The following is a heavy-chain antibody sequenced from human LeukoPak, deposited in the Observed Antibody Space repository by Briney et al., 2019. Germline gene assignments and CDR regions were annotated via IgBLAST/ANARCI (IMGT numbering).Heavy chain of an antibody. V-gene: IGHV4-39*07. CDR2: IYYSGNT. CDR3: ARAPHFFDTSGSRYYFDY. D-gene: IGHD3-22*01. J-gene: IGHJ4*02. CDR1: GGSINSSSYY. Sequence: SETLSLICTVSGGSINSSSYYWGWIRQPAGKGLEWIGSIYYSGNTYYSPSLMSRVTISVDTSKNQFSLNLSSVTAADTAVYYCARAPHFFDTSGSRYYFDYWGQGALVTVSS.